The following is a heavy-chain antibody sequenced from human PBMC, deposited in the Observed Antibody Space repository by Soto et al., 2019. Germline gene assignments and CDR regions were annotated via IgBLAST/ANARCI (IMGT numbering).Heavy chain of an antibody. CDR2: NIPILGIA. CDR1: GGTFSSYT. CDR3: AKDVVGARYYYYGMDV. D-gene: IGHD2-21*01. V-gene: IGHV1-69*08. Sequence: QVQLVQSGAEVKKPGSSVKVSCKASGGTFSSYTISWVRQAPGQGLEWMGRNIPILGIANYAPKFQGRVTITADKSTSTDYMELSSLRSEDTAVYYYAKDVVGARYYYYGMDVWGQGNTVTVSS. J-gene: IGHJ6*02.